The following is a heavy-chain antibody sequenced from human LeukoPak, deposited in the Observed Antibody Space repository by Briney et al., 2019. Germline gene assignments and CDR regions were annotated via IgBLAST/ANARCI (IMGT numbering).Heavy chain of an antibody. V-gene: IGHV4-30-4*08. Sequence: PSETLSLTCTVSGGSISSGDYYWSWIRQPPGKGLEWIGYIYYSGSTYYNPSLKSRVTISVDTSKNQFSLKLSSVTAADTAVYYCAKVHRGYDFWSGPGGHYFDYWGQGTLVTVSS. CDR1: GGSISSGDYY. J-gene: IGHJ4*02. CDR2: IYYSGST. D-gene: IGHD3-3*01. CDR3: AKVHRGYDFWSGPGGHYFDY.